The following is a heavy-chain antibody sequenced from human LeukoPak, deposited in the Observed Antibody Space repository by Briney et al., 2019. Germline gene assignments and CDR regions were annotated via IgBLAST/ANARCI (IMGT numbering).Heavy chain of an antibody. J-gene: IGHJ3*02. Sequence: ASVKVSCKASGNTFTDYYMHWVRQAPGQGLEWMGWINPNSGGTKYAQKFQGRVTMTRDTSISTAYMELSRLRSDDTAIYYCARFPVVIAINTAAFDIWGQGTKVTASS. D-gene: IGHD2-21*01. CDR2: INPNSGGT. CDR1: GNTFTDYY. V-gene: IGHV1-2*02. CDR3: ARFPVVIAINTAAFDI.